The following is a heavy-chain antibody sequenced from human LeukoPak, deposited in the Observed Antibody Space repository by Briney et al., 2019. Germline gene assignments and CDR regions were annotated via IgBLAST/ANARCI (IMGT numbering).Heavy chain of an antibody. CDR3: ARVLAVAAGGDAFDI. CDR2: INHSGST. D-gene: IGHD6-19*01. Sequence: SETLSLTCAVYGGSFSGYYWSWIRQPPGKGLEWIGEINHSGSTNYNPSLKSRVTISVDTSKNQFSLKLSSVTAADTAVYYCARVLAVAAGGDAFDIWGQGTMVTVSS. V-gene: IGHV4-34*01. CDR1: GGSFSGYY. J-gene: IGHJ3*02.